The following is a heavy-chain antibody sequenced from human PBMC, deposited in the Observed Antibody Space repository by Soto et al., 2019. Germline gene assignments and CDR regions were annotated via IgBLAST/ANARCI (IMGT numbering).Heavy chain of an antibody. J-gene: IGHJ1*01. D-gene: IGHD2-15*01. CDR1: GFTFSSYS. CDR2: ISSSSSYI. V-gene: IGHV3-21*01. Sequence: GESLKISCAASGFTFSSYSMNWVRQAPGKGLEWVSSISSSSSYIYYADSVKGRFTISRDNAKNSLYLQMNSLRAEDTAVYYCARALPYCSGGSCYSRHWGQGTLVTVSS. CDR3: ARALPYCSGGSCYSRH.